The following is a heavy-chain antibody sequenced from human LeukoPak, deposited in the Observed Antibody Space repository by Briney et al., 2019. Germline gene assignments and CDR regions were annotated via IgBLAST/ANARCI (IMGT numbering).Heavy chain of an antibody. CDR1: GFTFSSYT. Sequence: GGSLRLSCAAPGFTFSSYTMNWVRQAPGKGLEWVSYISGGSTTINYADSVKGRFTISRDNAKNSLYLQMNSLRAEDTAVYYCARVMDMVRGVGLHYYYYYGMDVWGQGTTVIVSS. CDR3: ARVMDMVRGVGLHYYYYYGMDV. CDR2: ISGGSTTI. J-gene: IGHJ6*02. V-gene: IGHV3-48*04. D-gene: IGHD3-10*01.